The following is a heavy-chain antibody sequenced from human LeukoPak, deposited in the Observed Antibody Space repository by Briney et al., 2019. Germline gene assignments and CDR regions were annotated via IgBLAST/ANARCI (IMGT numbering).Heavy chain of an antibody. V-gene: IGHV6-1*01. D-gene: IGHD1-26*01. J-gene: IGHJ4*02. CDR2: TYYRSKWYS. CDR3: ARTRDLGPDY. CDR1: GDSVSSNSAA. Sequence: SQTLSLTCVISGDSVSSNSAAWNWIRQSPSRGLEWLGRTYYRSKWYSHYAVSMKSRITVNPDTSKNQFSLQLNSVTPEDTAVYYCARTRDLGPDYWGQGTLVTVSS.